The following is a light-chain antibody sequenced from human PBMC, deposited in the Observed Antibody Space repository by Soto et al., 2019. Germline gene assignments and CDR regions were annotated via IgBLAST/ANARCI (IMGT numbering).Light chain of an antibody. Sequence: EVVLTQSPATLSVSPGEGASLSCRASQTVGTSLAWYQQKSGQAPRLLIYGASTRAAGVPARFSGSASGTEYTLTITSLQSEDFALYYCQQYTNWPPFTFGQGTRLEIK. J-gene: IGKJ2*01. CDR1: QTVGTS. CDR2: GAS. CDR3: QQYTNWPPFT. V-gene: IGKV3-15*01.